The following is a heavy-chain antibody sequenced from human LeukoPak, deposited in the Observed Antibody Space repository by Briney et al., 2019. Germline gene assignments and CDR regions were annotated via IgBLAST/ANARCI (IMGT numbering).Heavy chain of an antibody. CDR1: GAIFSSYA. CDR3: ASDPLGQPTGIAARNWFDP. CDR2: IIPILGIA. Sequence: SVKVSCKASGAIFSSYAISWVRQAPGQVREWMGRIIPILGIANYAQKFQDRVTITADKSTSPAYIELTSLRSEDPAVNYCASDPLGQPTGIAARNWFDPWGQGTLVTVSS. D-gene: IGHD6-6*01. J-gene: IGHJ5*02. V-gene: IGHV1-69*04.